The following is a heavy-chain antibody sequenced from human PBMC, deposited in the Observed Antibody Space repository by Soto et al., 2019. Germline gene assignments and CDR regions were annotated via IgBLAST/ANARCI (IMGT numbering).Heavy chain of an antibody. V-gene: IGHV3-23*01. Sequence: GGSLRLSSAASGFTFSSYAMSWVRQAPGKGREWDSAISGSGGSTYYADSVKGRFTICRDNSKNTLYLQMNSLRADDRAVYYCANEYTSYWFARWGQGTLVTVA. J-gene: IGHJ5*02. D-gene: IGHD1-1*01. CDR3: ANEYTSYWFAR. CDR2: ISGSGGST. CDR1: GFTFSSYA.